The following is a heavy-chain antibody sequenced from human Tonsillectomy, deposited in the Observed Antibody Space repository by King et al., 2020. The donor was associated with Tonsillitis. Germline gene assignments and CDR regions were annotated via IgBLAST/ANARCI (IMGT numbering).Heavy chain of an antibody. V-gene: IGHV4-34*01. D-gene: IGHD6-19*01. CDR3: ARGRSRGSGWYAPYYGMDV. CDR1: GGSFSGYY. Sequence: VQLQQWGAGLLKPSETLSLTCAVYGGSFSGYYWSWIRQPPGKGLEWIGEINHSGSTNYNPSLKSRVTISVGTSKNQFSLKLSSVTAADTAVYYCARGRSRGSGWYAPYYGMDVWGQGTTVTVSS. J-gene: IGHJ6*02. CDR2: INHSGST.